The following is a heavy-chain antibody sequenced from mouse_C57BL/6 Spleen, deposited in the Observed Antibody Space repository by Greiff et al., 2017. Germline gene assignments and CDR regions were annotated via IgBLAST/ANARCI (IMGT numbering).Heavy chain of an antibody. J-gene: IGHJ4*01. D-gene: IGHD1-1*02. CDR1: GYAFTNYL. Sequence: VQLVESGAELVRPGTSVKVSCKASGYAFTNYLIEWVKQRPGQGLEWIGVINPGSGGTNYNEKFKGKATLTADKSSSTAYMQLSSLTSEDSAVYFCARCHYDYYAMDYWGQGTSVTVSS. CDR3: ARCHYDYYAMDY. V-gene: IGHV1-54*01. CDR2: INPGSGGT.